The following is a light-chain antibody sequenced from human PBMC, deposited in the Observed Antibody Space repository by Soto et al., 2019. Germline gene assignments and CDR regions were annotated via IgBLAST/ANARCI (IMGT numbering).Light chain of an antibody. Sequence: DIQMTQSPSSLSASVGDRVTITCRASQSISSYLNWYQQKPGKAPKLLIYAASSLQSGVPSRFSGSGSRTDFTLTISSLQPEDFATYYCQQSYSTPWTFGQGTKLEIK. CDR1: QSISSY. V-gene: IGKV1-39*01. CDR3: QQSYSTPWT. J-gene: IGKJ2*02. CDR2: AAS.